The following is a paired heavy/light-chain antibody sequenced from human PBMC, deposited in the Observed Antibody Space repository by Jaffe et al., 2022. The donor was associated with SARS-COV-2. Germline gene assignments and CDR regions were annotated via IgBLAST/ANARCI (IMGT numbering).Light chain of an antibody. CDR2: DAS. Sequence: EIVMTQSPATLSVSPGERATLSCRASQSVSRNLAWYQQKPGQTPRLLIYDASTRATGIPARFSGSGSGTEFTLTISSLQSEDFAVYYCQQYNNWLTFGGGTKVEIK. J-gene: IGKJ4*01. V-gene: IGKV3-15*01. CDR1: QSVSRN. CDR3: QQYNNWLT.
Heavy chain of an antibody. CDR3: AKAVRYYYYMDV. V-gene: IGHV3-9*01. Sequence: EVQLVESGGGLVQPGRSLRLSCAVSGFTFDDYAMHWVRQAPGKGLEWVSGISWNSGSIDYADSVKGRFIISRDNARNSLYLQMNSLRAEDTALYYCAKAVRYYYYMDVWGKGTTVTVSS. CDR2: ISWNSGSI. CDR1: GFTFDDYA. J-gene: IGHJ6*03.